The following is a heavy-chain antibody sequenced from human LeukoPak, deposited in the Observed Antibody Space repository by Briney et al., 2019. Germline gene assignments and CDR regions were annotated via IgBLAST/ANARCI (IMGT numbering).Heavy chain of an antibody. CDR1: GYTFTGYY. CDR2: INPNSGGT. CDR3: ARGINWFDS. V-gene: IGHV1-2*02. Sequence: ASVKVSCKASGYTFTGYYMHWVRQAPGQGLEWMGWINPNSGGTNFAQKFQGRVTMTSDTSISTAYMELSGLTSDDTAVYYCARGINWFDSWGQGTLVTVSS. J-gene: IGHJ5*01. D-gene: IGHD3-10*01.